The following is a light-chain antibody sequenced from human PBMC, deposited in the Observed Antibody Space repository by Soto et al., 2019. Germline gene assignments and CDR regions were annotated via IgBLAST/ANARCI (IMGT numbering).Light chain of an antibody. Sequence: QSVLTQPPSLSGAPGQRITISCTGTSSNLGAAFAVQWYQQLPGAAPKLLIYYDDLLPSGVSDRFSGSKSGTSASLAISGLQSEDEADYYCAAWDDSLNGVVFGGGTKLTVL. J-gene: IGLJ2*01. CDR2: YDD. CDR1: SSNLGAAFA. CDR3: AAWDDSLNGVV. V-gene: IGLV1-36*01.